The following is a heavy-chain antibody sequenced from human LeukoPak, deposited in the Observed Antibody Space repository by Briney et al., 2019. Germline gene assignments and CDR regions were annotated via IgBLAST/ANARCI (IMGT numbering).Heavy chain of an antibody. CDR1: GGSISSYY. V-gene: IGHV4-59*08. CDR2: IYYSGST. J-gene: IGHJ4*02. D-gene: IGHD4-23*01. CDR3: ARRHGGNLRFDY. Sequence: SETRSLTCTVSGGSISSYYWSWIRQPPGKGLEWIGYIYYSGSTNYNPSLKSRVTISVDTSKNQFSLKLSSVTAADTAVYYCARRHGGNLRFDYWGQGTLVTVSS.